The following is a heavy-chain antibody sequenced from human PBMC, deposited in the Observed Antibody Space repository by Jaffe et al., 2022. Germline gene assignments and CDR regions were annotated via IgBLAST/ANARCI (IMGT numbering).Heavy chain of an antibody. D-gene: IGHD3-10*01. Sequence: QVQLQESGPGLVKPSETLSLTCTVSGGSISSYYWSWIRQPPGKGLEWIGYIYYSGSTNYNPSLKSRVTISVDTSKNQFSLKLSSVTAADTAVYYCARSKKVWFGKTYYYYYMDVWGKGTTVTVSS. CDR2: IYYSGST. CDR3: ARSKKVWFGKTYYYYYMDV. CDR1: GGSISSYY. J-gene: IGHJ6*03. V-gene: IGHV4-59*01.